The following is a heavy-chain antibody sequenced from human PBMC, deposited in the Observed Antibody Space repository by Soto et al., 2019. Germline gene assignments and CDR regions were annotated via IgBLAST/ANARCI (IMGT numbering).Heavy chain of an antibody. CDR3: ARGSLYCSSTSCSYGMDV. CDR2: IWFDGSNE. J-gene: IGHJ6*02. D-gene: IGHD2-15*01. Sequence: WGSLRLSCAASGFTFSDYGMHWVRQAPGEGLQWVAVIWFDGSNEHYADSVKGRFTISRDNSKNTLYLQMYSLRAGDTAVYYCARGSLYCSSTSCSYGMDVWGQGTTVTVS. CDR1: GFTFSDYG. V-gene: IGHV3-33*01.